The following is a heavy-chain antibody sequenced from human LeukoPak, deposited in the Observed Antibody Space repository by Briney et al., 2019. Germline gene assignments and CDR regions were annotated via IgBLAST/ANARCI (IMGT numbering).Heavy chain of an antibody. J-gene: IGHJ3*02. Sequence: ASVKVSCKVSGYTLTELSMHWVRQAPGKGLEWMGGFDPEDGETIYTQKFQGRVTMTEDTSTDTAYMELSSLRSEDTAVYHCASPIPIGRFGELAPDAFDIWGQGTMVTVSS. V-gene: IGHV1-24*01. CDR2: FDPEDGET. D-gene: IGHD3-10*01. CDR3: ASPIPIGRFGELAPDAFDI. CDR1: GYTLTELS.